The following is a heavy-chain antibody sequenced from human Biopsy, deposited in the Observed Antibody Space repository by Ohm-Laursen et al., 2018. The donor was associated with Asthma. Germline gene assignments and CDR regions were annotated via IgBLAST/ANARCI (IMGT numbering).Heavy chain of an antibody. CDR2: IYSGGTS. CDR1: GFTFSRDH. V-gene: IGHV3-53*01. D-gene: IGHD6-19*01. J-gene: IGHJ4*02. CDR3: ARGDSSGWSHYYFDY. Sequence: GSLRLSCAASGFTFSRDHMFWVRQAPGKGLGWVSVIYSGGTSHTADSVRGRFTISRDFSKNTLHLQMHSLRVEDTAVYYCARGDSSGWSHYYFDYWGQGTLVTVSS.